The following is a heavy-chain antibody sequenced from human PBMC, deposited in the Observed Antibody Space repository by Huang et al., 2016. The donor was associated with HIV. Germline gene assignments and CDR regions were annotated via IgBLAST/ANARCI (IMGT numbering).Heavy chain of an antibody. V-gene: IGHV4-34*01. D-gene: IGHD3-10*01. CDR3: ARAPHYGSGSYYY. Sequence: QVQLHHWGAGLLKPSETLSLTCAVYGGSFSGYDWSWIRQPPGKGLEWIGEITHSGSSNYNPSLKSRVTISEETSKNQFSLKLSSETAADTAVYYCARAPHYGSGSYYYWGQGTLVTVSS. CDR2: ITHSGSS. CDR1: GGSFSGYD. J-gene: IGHJ4*02.